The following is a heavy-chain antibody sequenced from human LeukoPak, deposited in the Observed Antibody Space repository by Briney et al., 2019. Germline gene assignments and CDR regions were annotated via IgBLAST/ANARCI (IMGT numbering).Heavy chain of an antibody. J-gene: IGHJ4*02. CDR2: IHTRGST. CDR1: GGSISSGNCY. D-gene: IGHD3-9*01. Sequence: SQTLSLTCSVSGGSISSGNCYWSWIRQPAGSGLEWIGRIHTRGSTNYNPSLKSRLTMSLDTSKDQFSLKLTSVTAADTAVYYCARTDLLTGYYYFDYWGQGALVTVSS. V-gene: IGHV4-61*02. CDR3: ARTDLLTGYYYFDY.